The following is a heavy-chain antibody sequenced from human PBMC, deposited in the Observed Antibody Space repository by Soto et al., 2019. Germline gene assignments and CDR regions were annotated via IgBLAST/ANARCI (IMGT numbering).Heavy chain of an antibody. CDR3: ARDTTGLTIFGVVRESSGVDV. V-gene: IGHV4-34*01. CDR2: IYYSGTT. J-gene: IGHJ6*02. D-gene: IGHD3-3*01. Sequence: QVQLQQWGAGLLKPSETLSLTCAVYGGSFSGYYWSWIRQHPGRGLEWIGFIYYSGTTYYNPSLKSRVTISVDTSKNQFSLKLSSVTAADTAVYYCARDTTGLTIFGVVRESSGVDVWGQGTTVTVSS. CDR1: GGSFSGYY.